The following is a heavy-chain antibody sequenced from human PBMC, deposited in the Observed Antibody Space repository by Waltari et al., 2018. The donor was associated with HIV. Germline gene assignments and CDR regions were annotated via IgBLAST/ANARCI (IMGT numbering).Heavy chain of an antibody. D-gene: IGHD1-20*01. Sequence: QMQLVQSGAELKKPGASVKVSCRASGYTFTGYYIHWVRQAPGQGLEWMGCINPNSGGTNYAQKFQGRVTMTRDTSTSTSYMELNRLRSDDTAVYYCARGIRLVWGQGTLVTVSS. CDR3: ARGIRLV. CDR2: INPNSGGT. V-gene: IGHV1-2*02. J-gene: IGHJ4*02. CDR1: GYTFTGYY.